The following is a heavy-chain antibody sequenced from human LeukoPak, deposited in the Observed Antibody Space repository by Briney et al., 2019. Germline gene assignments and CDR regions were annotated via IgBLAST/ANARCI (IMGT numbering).Heavy chain of an antibody. CDR1: GFTFSSYW. CDR3: ARDRYYDSSGGFFDY. CDR2: IKQDGSEK. Sequence: GGSLRLSCAASGFTFSSYWMSWVRQAPGKGLEWVANIKQDGSEKYYVDSVKGRFTISRDNAKNSLYLQMNSPRAEDTAVYYCARDRYYDSSGGFFDYWGQGTLVTVSS. J-gene: IGHJ4*02. D-gene: IGHD3-22*01. V-gene: IGHV3-7*01.